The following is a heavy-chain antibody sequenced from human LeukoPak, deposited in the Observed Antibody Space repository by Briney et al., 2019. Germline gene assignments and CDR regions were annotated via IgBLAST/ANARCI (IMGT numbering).Heavy chain of an antibody. CDR2: INHSGST. CDR3: ARVGYDTDAFDI. Sequence: KPSETLSLTCAVYGGSFSGYYWSGIRQPPGKGLEWIGEINHSGSTNYNPSLKSRVTISVDTSKNQFSLKLSSVTAADTAVYYCARVGYDTDAFDIWGQGTMVTVSS. V-gene: IGHV4-34*01. CDR1: GGSFSGYY. J-gene: IGHJ3*02. D-gene: IGHD3-9*01.